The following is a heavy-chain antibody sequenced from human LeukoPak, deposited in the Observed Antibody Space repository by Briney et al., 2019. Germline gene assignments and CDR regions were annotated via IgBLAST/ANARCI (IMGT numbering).Heavy chain of an antibody. J-gene: IGHJ4*02. CDR1: GFTFSSYP. V-gene: IGHV3-21*01. D-gene: IGHD5-12*01. CDR3: ARGYSGLPD. Sequence: GGSLRLSCSASGFTFSSYPMHWVRQAPGKGLEWVSSISSSSNMYHADSVKGRFTISRDNSKNSLYLQMNSLRAEDTAVYYCARGYSGLPDWGQGTLVTVSS. CDR2: ISSSSNM.